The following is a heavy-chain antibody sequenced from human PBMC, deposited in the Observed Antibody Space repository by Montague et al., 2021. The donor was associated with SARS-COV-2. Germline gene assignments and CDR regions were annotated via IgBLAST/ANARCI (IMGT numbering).Heavy chain of an antibody. Sequence: YAISGDSVSSNSATWNWIRQSPSRGLEWLGRTYYRSMWKSDYARXVKSRIAINPDTSKNQFSLQLSSVTPEDTALYYCVRGIEAAGSYDYRGQGTLVTVSS. CDR2: TYYRSMWKS. D-gene: IGHD6-13*01. CDR3: VRGIEAAGSYDY. V-gene: IGHV6-1*01. J-gene: IGHJ4*02. CDR1: GDSVSSNSAT.